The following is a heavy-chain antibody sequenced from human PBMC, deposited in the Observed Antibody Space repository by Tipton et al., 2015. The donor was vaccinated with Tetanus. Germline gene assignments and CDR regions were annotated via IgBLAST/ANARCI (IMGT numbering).Heavy chain of an antibody. CDR1: GASINAGGYL. Sequence: LRLSCSVSGASINAGGYLWTWVRQRPGEGLEWIGNIYYTALTSYTPSLSSRVTISVDSSKNHFSLKITSVTAADTALYFCARGLPREPFYLDYWGQGKQVTVSS. CDR3: ARGLPREPFYLDY. D-gene: IGHD1-26*01. CDR2: IYYTALT. V-gene: IGHV4-31*02. J-gene: IGHJ4*02.